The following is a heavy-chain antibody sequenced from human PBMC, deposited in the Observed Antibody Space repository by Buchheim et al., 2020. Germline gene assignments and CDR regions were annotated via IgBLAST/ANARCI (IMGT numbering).Heavy chain of an antibody. Sequence: LLVESGGDLVQPGGSLRLSCAASTFTFSNHAMTWVRQAPGKGLERVASIDISGANTYYADSVRGRFSISRDNSKNTLYLQLTSLRPDDTALYYCAQELRPNDSWGPGTL. CDR1: TFTFSNHA. CDR2: IDISGANT. V-gene: IGHV3-23*04. J-gene: IGHJ4*02. CDR3: AQELRPNDS.